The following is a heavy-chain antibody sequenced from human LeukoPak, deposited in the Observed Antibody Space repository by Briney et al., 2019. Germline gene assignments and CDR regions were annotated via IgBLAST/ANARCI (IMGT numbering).Heavy chain of an antibody. D-gene: IGHD2-8*01. CDR2: ISWDGGST. Sequence: SGGSLRLSCAASGFTFDDYAMHWVRQAPGKGLEWDSLISWDGGSTYYADSVRGRFTISRDNSKNSLYLQMNSLRAEDTAVYYCARGIMAANGGYYYYMDVWGKGTTVTISS. J-gene: IGHJ6*03. V-gene: IGHV3-43D*03. CDR1: GFTFDDYA. CDR3: ARGIMAANGGYYYYMDV.